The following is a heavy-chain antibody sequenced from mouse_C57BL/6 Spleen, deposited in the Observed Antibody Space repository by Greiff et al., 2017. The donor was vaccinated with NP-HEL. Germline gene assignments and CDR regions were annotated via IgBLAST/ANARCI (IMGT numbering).Heavy chain of an antibody. CDR3: AREYYSSRGAWFAY. CDR2: IYPRDGST. Sequence: VKLQQSGPELVKPGASVKLSCKASGYTFTSYDINWVKQRPGQGLEWIGWIYPRDGSTKYNEKFKGKATLTVDTSSSTAYMELHSLTSEDSAVYFCAREYYSSRGAWFAYWGQGTLVTVSA. CDR1: GYTFTSYD. J-gene: IGHJ3*01. V-gene: IGHV1-85*01. D-gene: IGHD1-1*01.